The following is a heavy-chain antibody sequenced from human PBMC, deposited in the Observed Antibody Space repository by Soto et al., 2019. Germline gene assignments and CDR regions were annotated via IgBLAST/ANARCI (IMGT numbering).Heavy chain of an antibody. D-gene: IGHD6-13*01. Sequence: GGSLRLSCAASGFTFSSYAMSWVRQAPGKGLEWVSAISGSGGSTYYADSVKGRFTISRDNSKNTLYLQMNSLRAEDTAVYYCAKDQGIAAAGFNWLDPWGQGTLVTVSS. CDR3: AKDQGIAAAGFNWLDP. V-gene: IGHV3-23*01. CDR2: ISGSGGST. J-gene: IGHJ5*02. CDR1: GFTFSSYA.